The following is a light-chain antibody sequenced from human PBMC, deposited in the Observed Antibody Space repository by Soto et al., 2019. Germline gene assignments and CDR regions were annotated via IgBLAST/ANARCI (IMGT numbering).Light chain of an antibody. V-gene: IGLV2-8*01. CDR2: EVS. CDR3: SSYAGSKTL. J-gene: IGLJ3*02. Sequence: QSALTQPLSASGSPGQSVTISCTGTSSDVGNYNYVSWYQQHPGKAPKLMIYEVSKRPSGVPDRFSGSKSGNTASLTVSGLQAVDEADYYCSSYAGSKTLFGGGTKLTVL. CDR1: SSDVGNYNY.